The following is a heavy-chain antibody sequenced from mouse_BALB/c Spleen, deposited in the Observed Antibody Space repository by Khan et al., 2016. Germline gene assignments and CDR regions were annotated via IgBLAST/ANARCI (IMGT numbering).Heavy chain of an antibody. Sequence: VQLKQSGAELVKPGASVKLSCTASGFNIKDTYMHWVKQRPEQGLEWLGRIDPANGNIKYDPKFQGKATITADTSSNTAYLQLSSLTSEDTAVYYCARSSYGNYEEGYTMDYWGQGTSVTVSA. J-gene: IGHJ4*01. CDR1: GFNIKDTY. CDR3: ARSSYGNYEEGYTMDY. V-gene: IGHV14-3*02. CDR2: IDPANGNI. D-gene: IGHD2-1*01.